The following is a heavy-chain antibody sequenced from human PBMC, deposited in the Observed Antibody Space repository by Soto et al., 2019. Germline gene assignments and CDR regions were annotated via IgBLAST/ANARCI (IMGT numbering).Heavy chain of an antibody. V-gene: IGHV1-18*01. J-gene: IGHJ6*02. CDR3: ASEGVATYYYYGMDV. D-gene: IGHD5-12*01. CDR1: GYTFTRSG. CDR2: ISTYNGDT. Sequence: QVQLVQSGAEVKKPGASVKVSCKASGYTFTRSGISWVRQAPGQGLEWMGWISTYNGDTNYAQTFQGRVTMTTDTSTITVNMEVRSLRSDDTAVYYCASEGVATYYYYGMDVWGQGTPVTVSS.